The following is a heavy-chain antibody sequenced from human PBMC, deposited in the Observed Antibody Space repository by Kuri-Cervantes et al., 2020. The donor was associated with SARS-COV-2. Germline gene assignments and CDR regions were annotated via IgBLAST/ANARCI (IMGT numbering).Heavy chain of an antibody. CDR3: ATLGYCSSTSCYKRFDY. D-gene: IGHD2-2*02. CDR1: GITVSTNY. V-gene: IGHV3-21*01. J-gene: IGHJ4*02. CDR2: ISSSSSYI. Sequence: GGSLRLSCAASGITVSTNYMNWVRQAPGEGLEWVSSISSSSSYIYYADSVKGRFTISRDNAKNSLYLQMNSLRAEDTAVYYCATLGYCSSTSCYKRFDYWGQGTLVTVSS.